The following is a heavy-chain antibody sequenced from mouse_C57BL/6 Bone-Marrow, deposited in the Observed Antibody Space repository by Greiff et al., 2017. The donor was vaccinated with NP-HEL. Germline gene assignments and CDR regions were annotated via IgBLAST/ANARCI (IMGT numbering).Heavy chain of an antibody. V-gene: IGHV1-36*01. Sequence: VQLKESGPVLVKPGPSVKISCKASGFTFTDYYMHWVKQSHGTSLAWIGLVYPYNGGTSYNQKFTGKAPLTVDTSSSTAYMELNSLTSEDSAVYDCARTSYYGGYFDYWGQGTTLTVSS. CDR1: GFTFTDYY. J-gene: IGHJ2*01. CDR3: ARTSYYGGYFDY. D-gene: IGHD1-1*01. CDR2: VYPYNGGT.